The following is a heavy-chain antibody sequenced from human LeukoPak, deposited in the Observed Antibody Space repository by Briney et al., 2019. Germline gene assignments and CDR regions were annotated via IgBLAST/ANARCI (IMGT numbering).Heavy chain of an antibody. V-gene: IGHV4-39*01. J-gene: IGHJ6*04. CDR3: ARGLLQYCSSTSCYRIAQMDV. CDR1: GGSISSSSYY. D-gene: IGHD2-2*01. CDR2: IYYSGST. Sequence: SETLSLTCTVSGGSISSSSYYWGWIRQPPGKGLEWIGSIYYSGSTYYNPSLKSRVTISVDTSKNQFSLKLSSVTAADTAVYYCARGLLQYCSSTSCYRIAQMDVWGKGTTVTVSS.